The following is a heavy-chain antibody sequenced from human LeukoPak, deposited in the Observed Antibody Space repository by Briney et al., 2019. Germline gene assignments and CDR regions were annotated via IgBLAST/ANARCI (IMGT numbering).Heavy chain of an antibody. D-gene: IGHD2-2*01. CDR1: GFTFSSYG. J-gene: IGHJ4*02. V-gene: IGHV3-30*02. CDR2: IRYDGTNK. CDR3: AKDRGSNIVLVPAAVDY. Sequence: PGGSMRLSCAASGFTFSSYGMHWVRQAPGKGLEWVAFIRYDGTNKYYADSVKGRFTISRDNSKNTLYLQMNSLRAEDTAVYYCAKDRGSNIVLVPAAVDYWGQGTLVTVSS.